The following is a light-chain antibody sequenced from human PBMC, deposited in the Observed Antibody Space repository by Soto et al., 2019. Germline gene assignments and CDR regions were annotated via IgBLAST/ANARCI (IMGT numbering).Light chain of an antibody. CDR3: QQYGSSHPIT. CDR1: QSVSRY. V-gene: IGKV3-20*01. CDR2: DAS. J-gene: IGKJ5*01. Sequence: EILLTQSPATLSLSPGERATLSCRASQSVSRYLAWYQQKPGQAPSLLISDASNRATGIPARFSGSGSGTDFTLTIRRLEPEDFSAYYCQQYGSSHPITFGQGTRLEIK.